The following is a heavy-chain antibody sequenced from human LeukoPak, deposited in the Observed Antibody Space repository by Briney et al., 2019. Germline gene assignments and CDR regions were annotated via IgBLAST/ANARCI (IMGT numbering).Heavy chain of an antibody. CDR2: ISSSGSPI. J-gene: IGHJ4*02. CDR3: AREAKNTYGTTVDY. CDR1: GFTFCDYA. D-gene: IGHD5-18*01. V-gene: IGHV3-11*01. Sequence: PGGSLRLSSAASGFTFCDYAMSWIRQAPGKGLEWLSYISSSGSPIYYADSVKGRFTMSRDNAKNSMYLQMNSLRAEDTAVYYCAREAKNTYGTTVDYWGQGTLVTVSS.